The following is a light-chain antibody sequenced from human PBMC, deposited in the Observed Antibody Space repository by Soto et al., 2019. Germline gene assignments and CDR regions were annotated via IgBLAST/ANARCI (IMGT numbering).Light chain of an antibody. CDR1: SGHSSYI. CDR3: ENWDRKTRV. Sequence: QPVLTQSSSASASLGSSVKLTCTLSSGHSSYIIAWHQQQPGKDPRYLMKLEGSGIYNKGRGVPDRFSGSTSGADRYLSISNLQFEYESEYYCENWDRKTRVFGGGTKVTVL. J-gene: IGLJ3*02. CDR2: LEGSGIY. V-gene: IGLV4-60*02.